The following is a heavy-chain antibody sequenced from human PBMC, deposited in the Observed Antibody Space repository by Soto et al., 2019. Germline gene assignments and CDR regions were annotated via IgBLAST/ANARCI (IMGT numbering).Heavy chain of an antibody. CDR3: ASLQVPGSFDY. D-gene: IGHD2-15*01. Sequence: PSETLSLTCSVSGGCITTTRYFWSGVRQTPGKGLEWIANIFYTGSPYNSPSLRSRATISVDTSKNQFSLKLSSVTAADTAMYYCASLQVPGSFDYWGQGILVTVSS. CDR2: IFYTGSP. V-gene: IGHV4-39*01. CDR1: GGCITTTRYF. J-gene: IGHJ4*02.